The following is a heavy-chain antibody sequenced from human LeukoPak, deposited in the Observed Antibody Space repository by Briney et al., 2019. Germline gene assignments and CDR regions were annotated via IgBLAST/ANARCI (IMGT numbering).Heavy chain of an antibody. CDR2: INPSGGST. Sequence: ASVKVSCKASGYTFTSYYMHWVRQAPGQGLEWMGIINPSGGSTSYAQKFQGRVTMTRDTSTSTVYMELSSLRSEDTAVYYCARDPGDQLLSDNWFDPWGQGTLVTVSS. J-gene: IGHJ5*02. D-gene: IGHD2-2*01. V-gene: IGHV1-46*01. CDR1: GYTFTSYY. CDR3: ARDPGDQLLSDNWFDP.